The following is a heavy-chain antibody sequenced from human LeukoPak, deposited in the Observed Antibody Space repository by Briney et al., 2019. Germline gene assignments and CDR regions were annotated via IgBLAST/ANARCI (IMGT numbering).Heavy chain of an antibody. Sequence: PGGSLRLSCAASGFTVSSNYMSWDRQAPGKGLEWVSVIYSGGSTYYADSVKGRFTISRDNSKNTLYLQMNSLRAEDTAVYYCARGAMIVVASFDYWGQGTLVTVSS. J-gene: IGHJ4*02. V-gene: IGHV3-66*01. CDR3: ARGAMIVVASFDY. CDR1: GFTVSSNY. CDR2: IYSGGST. D-gene: IGHD3-22*01.